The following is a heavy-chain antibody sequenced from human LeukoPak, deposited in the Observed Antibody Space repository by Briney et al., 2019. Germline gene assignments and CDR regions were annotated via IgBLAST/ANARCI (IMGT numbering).Heavy chain of an antibody. CDR1: GGSFSGYY. CDR3: ARALTTVVTDWFDP. D-gene: IGHD4-23*01. J-gene: IGHJ5*02. Sequence: KPSETLSLTCAVYGGSFSGYYWSWIRQPPGKGLEWIGEINHSGSTNCNPSLKSRVTISVDTSKNQFSLKLSSVTAANTAVYYCARALTTVVTDWFDPWGQGTLVTVSS. CDR2: INHSGST. V-gene: IGHV4-34*01.